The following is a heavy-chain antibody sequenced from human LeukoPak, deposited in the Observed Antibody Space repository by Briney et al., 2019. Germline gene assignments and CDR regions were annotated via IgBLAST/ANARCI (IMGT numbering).Heavy chain of an antibody. Sequence: PGGSLRLSCAASGFTFSSYDMHWVRQATGKGLEWVSAISGGGISTYYADSVKGRFTISRDNSKNTLYLQMNSLRAEDTAVYYCAKPYGSLSRGGLDVWGQGTTVIVSS. CDR1: GFTFSSYD. V-gene: IGHV3-23*01. D-gene: IGHD1-26*01. J-gene: IGHJ6*02. CDR2: ISGGGIST. CDR3: AKPYGSLSRGGLDV.